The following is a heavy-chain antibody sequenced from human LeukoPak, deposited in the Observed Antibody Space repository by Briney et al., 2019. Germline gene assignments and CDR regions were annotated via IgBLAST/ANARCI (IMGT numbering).Heavy chain of an antibody. CDR3: AKLSSSGWLPTDAFDI. J-gene: IGHJ3*02. CDR1: GFTFSSYA. CDR2: ISGSGGST. D-gene: IGHD6-19*01. Sequence: GGSLRLSCAASGFTFSSYAMSWVRQAPGKGLEWVSAISGSGGSTYYADSVKGRFSISRDNSKNTLYLQMNSLRAEDTAVYYCAKLSSSGWLPTDAFDIWGQGTMVTVSS. V-gene: IGHV3-23*01.